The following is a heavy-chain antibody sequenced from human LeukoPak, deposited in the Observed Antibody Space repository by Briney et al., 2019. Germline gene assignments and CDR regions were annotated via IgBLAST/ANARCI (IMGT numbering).Heavy chain of an antibody. Sequence: SETLSLTCTVSGGSISSGDYYWSWIRQPPGKGLEWIGYIYYSGSTYYNPSLKIRVTISVDTSKNQFSLKLSSVTATDTAVYYCARDRGGYGDFDYWGQGTLVTVSS. J-gene: IGHJ4*02. D-gene: IGHD3-16*01. CDR2: IYYSGST. V-gene: IGHV4-30-4*08. CDR3: ARDRGGYGDFDY. CDR1: GGSISSGDYY.